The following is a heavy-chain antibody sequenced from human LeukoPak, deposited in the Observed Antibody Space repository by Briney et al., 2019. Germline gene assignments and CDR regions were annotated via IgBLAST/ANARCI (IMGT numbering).Heavy chain of an antibody. Sequence: ASVKVSCKASGYTFIAYHVHWVRQAPGQGLEWMGWMSPNSGATNYAQRFQGRVTMTRDTSISTAYMELSRLTSGDTAVYYSARDPANTYYYDPWGQGTLVTVSS. CDR2: MSPNSGAT. CDR1: GYTFIAYH. J-gene: IGHJ4*02. D-gene: IGHD3-22*01. CDR3: ARDPANTYYYDP. V-gene: IGHV1-2*02.